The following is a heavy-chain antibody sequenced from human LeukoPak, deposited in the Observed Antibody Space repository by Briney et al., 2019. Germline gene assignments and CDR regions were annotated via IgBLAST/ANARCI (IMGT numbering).Heavy chain of an antibody. CDR3: AKDAVVVTAIRWNAFDI. CDR1: GFTFSSYA. J-gene: IGHJ3*02. V-gene: IGHV3-23*01. Sequence: GGSLRLSCAASGFTFSSYAMSWVRQAPGKGLEWVSAISGSGGSTYYADSVKGQFTISRDNSKNTLYLQMNSLRAEDTAVYYCAKDAVVVTAIRWNAFDIWGQGTMVTVSS. CDR2: ISGSGGST. D-gene: IGHD2-21*02.